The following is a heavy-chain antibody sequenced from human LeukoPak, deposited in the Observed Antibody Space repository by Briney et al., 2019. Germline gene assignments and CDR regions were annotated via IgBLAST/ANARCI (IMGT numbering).Heavy chain of an antibody. V-gene: IGHV3-23*01. J-gene: IGHJ4*02. CDR3: AYYDSSGYYYGRLRY. CDR1: TFTFSSHA. Sequence: GGSRRLSCAASTFTFSSHAMSWVRQTPGKGLEWVSGISADGGNTHYVDSVKGRFTISRDNSKNTLYLHMHSLRAEDTAVYFCAYYDSSGYYYGRLRYWGQGTPVTVSS. CDR2: ISADGGNT. D-gene: IGHD3-22*01.